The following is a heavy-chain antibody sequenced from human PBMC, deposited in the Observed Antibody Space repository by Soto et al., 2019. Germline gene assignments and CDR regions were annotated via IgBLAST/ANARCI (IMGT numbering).Heavy chain of an antibody. CDR2: IYYSGST. V-gene: IGHV4-31*11. Sequence: PSETLSLTCAVSGGSISSGGYYWSWIRQHPGKGLEWIGYIYYSGSTYYNPSLKSRVTISVDTSKNQFSLKLSSVTAADTAVYYCARGTTVKRRYYGMDVWGQGTTVTVSS. CDR3: ARGTTVKRRYYGMDV. D-gene: IGHD4-4*01. CDR1: GGSISSGGYY. J-gene: IGHJ6*02.